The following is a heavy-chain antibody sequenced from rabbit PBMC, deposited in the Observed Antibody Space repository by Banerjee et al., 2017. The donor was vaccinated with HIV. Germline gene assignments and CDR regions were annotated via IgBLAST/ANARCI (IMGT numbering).Heavy chain of an antibody. CDR2: IDPDFGNT. J-gene: IGHJ4*01. CDR3: VRARPYYTTVWSEGYFNL. Sequence: QEQLVESGGGLVQPGGSLKLSCKASGFDFSSYGVSWVRQAPGKGLEWIGYIDPDFGNTYYASWVNGRFTISSHNAQNTVFLQMTSLTAADTATYFCVRARPYYTTVWSEGYFNLWGPGTLVTVS. V-gene: IGHV1S47*01. CDR1: GFDFSSYG. D-gene: IGHD4-1*01.